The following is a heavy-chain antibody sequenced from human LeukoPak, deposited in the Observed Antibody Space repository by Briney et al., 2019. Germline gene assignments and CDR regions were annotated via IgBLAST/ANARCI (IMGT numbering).Heavy chain of an antibody. J-gene: IGHJ4*02. CDR2: INHSGST. Sequence: SETLSLTCAVYGGSFSGYYWSWIRQPPGKGLEWIGEINHSGSTNYNPSRKSRVTISVDTSKNQFSLKLSSVTAADTAVYYCARETPYLGRFLEWLSAYYFDYWGQGTLVTVSS. V-gene: IGHV4-34*01. CDR3: ARETPYLGRFLEWLSAYYFDY. D-gene: IGHD3-3*01. CDR1: GGSFSGYY.